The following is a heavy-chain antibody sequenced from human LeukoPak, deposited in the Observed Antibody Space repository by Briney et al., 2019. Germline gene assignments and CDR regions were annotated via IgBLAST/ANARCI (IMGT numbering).Heavy chain of an antibody. CDR2: IYPGDSDT. V-gene: IGHV5-51*01. J-gene: IGHJ4*02. CDR3: ARRYYDFWSGYQRYYFDY. CDR1: GYSFTSYW. D-gene: IGHD3-3*01. Sequence: GESLKISCKGSGYSFTSYWIGWVRQLPGKGLEWMGIIYPGDSDTRYSPSFQGQVTISADKSISTAYLQWSSLKASDTAMYYCARRYYDFWSGYQRYYFDYWGQGTLVTVSS.